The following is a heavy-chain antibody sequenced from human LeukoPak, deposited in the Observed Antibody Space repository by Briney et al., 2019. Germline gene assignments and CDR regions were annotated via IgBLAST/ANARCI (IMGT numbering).Heavy chain of an antibody. CDR2: INPNSGGT. Sequence: ASVKVSCKASGYTFTCYYIHWVRRAPGQGIEWVGRINPNSGGTDYAQRFQGRVTMNRDTSISTAYMELSRLRSDDTAVYYCARDGANKVRGVHYFYMDVWGKGTTVTVSS. J-gene: IGHJ6*03. CDR3: ARDGANKVRGVHYFYMDV. CDR1: GYTFTCYY. V-gene: IGHV1-2*06. D-gene: IGHD3-10*01.